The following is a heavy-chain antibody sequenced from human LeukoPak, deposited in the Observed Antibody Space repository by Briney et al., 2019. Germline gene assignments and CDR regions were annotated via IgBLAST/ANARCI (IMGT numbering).Heavy chain of an antibody. CDR1: GFTFDDSA. CDR3: AKDLRSVRYFDQDAFDI. CDR2: ISGSGGST. Sequence: GGSLRLSCAASGFTFDDSAMSWVRQAPGKGLEWVSAISGSGGSTYYADSVKGRFTISRDNSKNTLYLQMNSLRAEDTAVYYCAKDLRSVRYFDQDAFDIWGQGTMVTVSS. J-gene: IGHJ3*02. V-gene: IGHV3-23*01. D-gene: IGHD3-9*01.